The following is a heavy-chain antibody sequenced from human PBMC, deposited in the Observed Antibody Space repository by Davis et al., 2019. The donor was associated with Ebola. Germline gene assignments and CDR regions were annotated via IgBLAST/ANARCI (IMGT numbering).Heavy chain of an antibody. CDR1: GGSFSDYY. Sequence: SETLSLTCAVYGGSFSDYYWSWIRQPPGKGLEWIGEINHSGSTNYNPSLKSRVTISVDTSKNQFSLKLSSVTAADTAVYYCARGYSGWFDPWGQGTLVTVSS. V-gene: IGHV4-34*01. CDR2: INHSGST. D-gene: IGHD2-21*01. CDR3: ARGYSGWFDP. J-gene: IGHJ5*02.